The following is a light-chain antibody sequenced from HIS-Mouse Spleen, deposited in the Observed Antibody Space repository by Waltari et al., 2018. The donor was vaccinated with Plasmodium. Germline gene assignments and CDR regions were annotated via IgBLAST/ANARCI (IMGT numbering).Light chain of an antibody. CDR3: YSTDSSGNHRV. J-gene: IGLJ3*02. CDR2: KDS. V-gene: IGLV3-10*01. CDR1: ALPKKY. Sequence: SYELTQPPSVSVSPGQTARIPCSGDALPKKYAFWYHQKLRQAPVLVIYKDSNRPSGTPKRCSGSSSGKMATLTISGVQVEDEADYYCYSTDSSGNHRVFGGGTKLTVL.